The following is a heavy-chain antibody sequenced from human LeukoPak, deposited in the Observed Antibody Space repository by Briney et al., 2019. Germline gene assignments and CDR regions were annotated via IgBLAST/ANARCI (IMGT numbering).Heavy chain of an antibody. J-gene: IGHJ2*01. CDR3: ARSPSSSWANWYFDL. CDR2: INHSGST. CDR1: GDSISSSSYY. V-gene: IGHV4-39*07. Sequence: SETLSLTCTVSGDSISSSSYYWSWIRQPPGKGLEWIGEINHSGSTNYNPSLKSRVTISVDTSKNQFSLKLSSVTAADTAVYYCARSPSSSWANWYFDLWGRGTLVTVSS. D-gene: IGHD6-13*01.